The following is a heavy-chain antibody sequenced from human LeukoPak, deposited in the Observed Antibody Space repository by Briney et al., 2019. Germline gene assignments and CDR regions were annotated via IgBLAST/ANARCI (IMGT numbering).Heavy chain of an antibody. CDR3: ARGGGYCSSTSCYPRLFDY. J-gene: IGHJ4*02. D-gene: IGHD2-2*01. CDR1: GFTFSSYA. CDR2: ISYDGSNK. Sequence: PGRSLRLSCAASGFTFSSYAMHWVRQAPGKGLEWVAVISYDGSNKYYADSVKGRFTISRDNAKNSLYLQMNSLRAEDTAVYYCARGGGYCSSTSCYPRLFDYWGQGTLVTASS. V-gene: IGHV3-30*04.